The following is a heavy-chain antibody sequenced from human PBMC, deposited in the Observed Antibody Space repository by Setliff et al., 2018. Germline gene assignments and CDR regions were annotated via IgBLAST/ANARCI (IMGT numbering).Heavy chain of an antibody. D-gene: IGHD6-19*01. V-gene: IGHV1-18*01. CDR2: ISGSTDNT. CDR1: GYPFNNYG. Sequence: GASVKVSCKASGYPFNNYGISWLRQTPGQGLEWMGWISGSTDNTNYAQKFQGRVTVTTDTPTSAGYLELRSLTSDDTAVYYCARSPPNRGSGSGWYGDFWGQGTLVTVSS. CDR3: ARSPPNRGSGSGWYGDF. J-gene: IGHJ4*02.